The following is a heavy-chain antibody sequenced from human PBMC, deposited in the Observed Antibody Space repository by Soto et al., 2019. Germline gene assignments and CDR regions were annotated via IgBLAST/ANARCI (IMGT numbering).Heavy chain of an antibody. D-gene: IGHD1-1*01. Sequence: PGGSLRLSGAASGVTVRNNYMSWVRQAPGKGLEWVSIIHTGGNTYYADSVKGRFTISRDISNNTVSLQMNSLRVEDTAVYYCARGLRHNVVLDPLGQGTLVPVSS. V-gene: IGHV3-66*01. CDR2: IHTGGNT. J-gene: IGHJ5*02. CDR3: ARGLRHNVVLDP. CDR1: GVTVRNNY.